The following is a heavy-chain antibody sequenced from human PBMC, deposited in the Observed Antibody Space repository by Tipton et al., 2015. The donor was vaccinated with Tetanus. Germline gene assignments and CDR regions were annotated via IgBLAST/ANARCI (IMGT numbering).Heavy chain of an antibody. Sequence: LRLSCAVYGGSFSGSYWSWVRQPPGKGLEWIGEVHPRGSTNYNPSLKSRVTISLDTSKTHFYLNLSSVTAADTAVYYCASYNIPYYFDYWGRGTLVTVSS. D-gene: IGHD2-2*02. CDR3: ASYNIPYYFDY. J-gene: IGHJ4*02. V-gene: IGHV4-34*01. CDR1: GGSFSGSY. CDR2: VHPRGST.